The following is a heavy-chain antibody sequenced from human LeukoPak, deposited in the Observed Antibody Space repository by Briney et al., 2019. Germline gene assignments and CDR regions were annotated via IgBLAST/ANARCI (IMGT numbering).Heavy chain of an antibody. Sequence: PGGSLRLSCAASGFTFSSYGMHWVRQAPGKGLEWVAVIWYDGSNKYYADSVKGRFTISRDNSKNMLYLQMNSLRAEDTAVYYCARDPYYYDSSGYPDYWGQGTLVTVSS. CDR2: IWYDGSNK. V-gene: IGHV3-33*01. J-gene: IGHJ4*02. CDR1: GFTFSSYG. D-gene: IGHD3-22*01. CDR3: ARDPYYYDSSGYPDY.